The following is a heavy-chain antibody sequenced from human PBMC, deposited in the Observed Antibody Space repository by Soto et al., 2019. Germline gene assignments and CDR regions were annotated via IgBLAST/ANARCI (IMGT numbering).Heavy chain of an antibody. CDR3: AMGQYLAWSPY. CDR2: IHSSGTT. V-gene: IGHV4-39*01. D-gene: IGHD2-15*01. CDR1: GDSISSSGHY. J-gene: IGHJ4*02. Sequence: SETLSLTCTVSGDSISSSGHYWAWIRQLPGSGLEWIGSIHSSGTTHYNPSLKSRVTISADTSKRQASLKLSSVTAADTAMFYCAMGQYLAWSPYWGQGSLVTVSS.